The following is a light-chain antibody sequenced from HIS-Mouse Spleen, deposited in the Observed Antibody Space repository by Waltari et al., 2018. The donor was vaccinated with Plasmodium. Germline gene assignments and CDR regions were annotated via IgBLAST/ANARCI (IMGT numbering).Light chain of an antibody. Sequence: SYELTQPPSVSVSPGQTARITCSGAALPKKYAYWYQQTSGQAPVLVIYEDRKRPSGIPERVAGSSSGTMATLTISGAQVEDEADYYCYSTDSSGNHRVFGGGTKLTVL. J-gene: IGLJ3*02. CDR1: ALPKKY. CDR2: EDR. CDR3: YSTDSSGNHRV. V-gene: IGLV3-10*01.